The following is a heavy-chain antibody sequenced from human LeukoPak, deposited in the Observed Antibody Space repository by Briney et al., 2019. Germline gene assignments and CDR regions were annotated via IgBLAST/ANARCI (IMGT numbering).Heavy chain of an antibody. V-gene: IGHV1-8*01. Sequence: ASVKVSCKASGYTFTSYDINWVRQATGQGLEWMGWMNPNSGNTGYAQKFQGRVTMTRNTSISTAYMELSSLRSEDTAVYYCARGLTHYDFWSGYIRRTSPYQDGMDVWGQGTTVTVSS. CDR1: GYTFTSYD. CDR2: MNPNSGNT. J-gene: IGHJ6*02. D-gene: IGHD3-3*01. CDR3: ARGLTHYDFWSGYIRRTSPYQDGMDV.